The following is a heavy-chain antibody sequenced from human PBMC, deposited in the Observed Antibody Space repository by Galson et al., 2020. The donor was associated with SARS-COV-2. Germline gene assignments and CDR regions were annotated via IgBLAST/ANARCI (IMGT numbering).Heavy chain of an antibody. CDR1: GFTFTTYW. Sequence: TCAASGFTFTTYWMHWVRQAPANGLVWVSRIHRDGSTTTYADSVQGRFNISRDNAKNTLYLQMSSLRAEDAAVYYCARESAVQGGYYMDVWGKGTTVTVSS. CDR2: IHRDGSTT. CDR3: ARESAVQGGYYMDV. D-gene: IGHD3-10*01. V-gene: IGHV3-74*01. J-gene: IGHJ6*03.